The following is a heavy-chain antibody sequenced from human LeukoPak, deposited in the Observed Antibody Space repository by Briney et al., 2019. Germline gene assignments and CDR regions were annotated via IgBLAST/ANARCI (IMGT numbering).Heavy chain of an antibody. CDR2: INWNGGST. D-gene: IGHD2-2*01. Sequence: PGGSLRLSCAASGFTFDDYGMSWVRQAPGKGLEWVSGINWNGGSTGYADSVKGRFTISGDNAKNSLYLQMNSLRAEDTALYYCAKSLGYQLLPGDYWGQGTLVTVSS. CDR1: GFTFDDYG. J-gene: IGHJ4*02. V-gene: IGHV3-20*04. CDR3: AKSLGYQLLPGDY.